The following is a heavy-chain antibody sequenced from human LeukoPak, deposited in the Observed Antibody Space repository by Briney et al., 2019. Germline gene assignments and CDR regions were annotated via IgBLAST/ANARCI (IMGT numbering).Heavy chain of an antibody. CDR1: GGTFSSYA. CDR3: AILDTAYGMDV. D-gene: IGHD5-18*01. Sequence: EASVKVSCKASGGTFSSYAISWVRQAPGQGLEWMGGIIPIFGTANYAQKFQGRVTITADESTSTAYMELSSLRSEDTAVYYCAILDTAYGMDVWGQGTTVTVSS. CDR2: IIPIFGTA. V-gene: IGHV1-69*13. J-gene: IGHJ6*02.